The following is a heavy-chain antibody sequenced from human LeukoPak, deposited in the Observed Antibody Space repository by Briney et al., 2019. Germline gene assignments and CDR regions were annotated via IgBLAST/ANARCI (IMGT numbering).Heavy chain of an antibody. CDR2: ISISGYST. V-gene: IGHV3-11*04. CDR1: GFTFNNYY. J-gene: IGHJ5*02. CDR3: ARRYDFWSGYYGWFDP. D-gene: IGHD3-3*01. Sequence: GGSLRLSCAASGFTFNNYYMSWIRRAPGKGLEWISYISISGYSTYYADSVKGRFTISRDNAKNSLYLQMNNLRPEYTAFYYCARRYDFWSGYYGWFDPWGQGTLVTVSS.